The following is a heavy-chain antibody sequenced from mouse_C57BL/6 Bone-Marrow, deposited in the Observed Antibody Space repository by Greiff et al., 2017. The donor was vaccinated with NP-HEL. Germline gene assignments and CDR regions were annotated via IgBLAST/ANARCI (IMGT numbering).Heavy chain of an antibody. CDR3: ARHDYYGGRGDYFDY. CDR1: GYTFTEYT. Sequence: VHLVESGAELVKPGASVKLSCKASGYTFTEYTIHWVKQRSGQGLEWIGWFYPGSGSIKYNEKFKDKATLTADKSSSTVYMELSRLTSEDSAVYFCARHDYYGGRGDYFDYWGQGTTLTVSS. V-gene: IGHV1-62-2*01. D-gene: IGHD1-1*01. CDR2: FYPGSGSI. J-gene: IGHJ2*01.